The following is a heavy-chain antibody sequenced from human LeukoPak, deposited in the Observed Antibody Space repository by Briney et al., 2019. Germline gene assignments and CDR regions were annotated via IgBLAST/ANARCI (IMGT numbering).Heavy chain of an antibody. D-gene: IGHD1-1*01. CDR1: GGSISSYY. Sequence: SETLSLTCTVSGGSISSYYWSWIRQPPGKGLERIGYIYYSGSTNYNPSLKSRVTISVDTSKNQFSLKLSSVTAADTAVYYCARHSDNWNDAFDIWGQGTMVTVSS. CDR3: ARHSDNWNDAFDI. CDR2: IYYSGST. J-gene: IGHJ3*02. V-gene: IGHV4-59*08.